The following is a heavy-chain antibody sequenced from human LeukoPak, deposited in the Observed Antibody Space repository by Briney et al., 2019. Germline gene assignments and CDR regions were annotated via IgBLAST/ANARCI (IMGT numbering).Heavy chain of an antibody. D-gene: IGHD3-9*01. Sequence: PGGSLRLSCAASGFTVSSNYMSWVRQAPGKGLEWVSAISGSGGSTYYADSVKGRFTISRDNSKNTLYLQMNSLRAEDTAVYYCASLYYDILTGYYGWFDPRGQGTLVTVSS. CDR2: ISGSGGST. CDR1: GFTVSSNY. J-gene: IGHJ5*02. V-gene: IGHV3-23*01. CDR3: ASLYYDILTGYYGWFDP.